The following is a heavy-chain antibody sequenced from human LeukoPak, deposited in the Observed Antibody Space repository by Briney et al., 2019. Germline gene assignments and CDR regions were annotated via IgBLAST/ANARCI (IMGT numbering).Heavy chain of an antibody. CDR2: INTNTGNP. D-gene: IGHD3-10*01. V-gene: IGHV7-4-1*02. J-gene: IGHJ6*02. CDR1: GGTFSSYA. Sequence: ASVKVSCKASGGTFSSYAISWVRQAPGQGLEWMGWINTNTGNPTYAQGFTGRFVFSLDTSVSTAYLQISSLKAEDTAVYYCASPGSGSYYKGTYYYYYGMDVWGQGTTVTVSS. CDR3: ASPGSGSYYKGTYYYYYGMDV.